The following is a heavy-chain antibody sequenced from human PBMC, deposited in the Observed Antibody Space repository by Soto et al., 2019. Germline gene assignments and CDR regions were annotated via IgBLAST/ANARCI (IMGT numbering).Heavy chain of an antibody. V-gene: IGHV3-74*01. J-gene: IGHJ4*02. CDR2: ISSGGSIT. D-gene: IGHD2-8*01. Sequence: GGSLRLSCTASGFTFSGYWMNWVRQAPGTGLVWVSRISSGGSITTYADSVKGRFTISRDNAANTLSLQMNSLRAGDTAVYFCARERGYCDNALCYKPSDDWGKGTLVTVPS. CDR3: ARERGYCDNALCYKPSDD. CDR1: GFTFSGYW.